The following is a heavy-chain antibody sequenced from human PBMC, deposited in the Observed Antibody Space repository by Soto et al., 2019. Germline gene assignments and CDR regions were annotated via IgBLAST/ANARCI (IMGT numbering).Heavy chain of an antibody. CDR3: ARTHGGSSGWDNWFDP. J-gene: IGHJ5*02. CDR2: IHYSGST. D-gene: IGHD6-25*01. CDR1: GGSISSYY. Sequence: QVQLQESGPGLVKPSETLSLTCTVSGGSISSYYWSWIRQPPGKGLEWIGYIHYSGSTNYNPSLKSRVTISVDTSKNQLSLKLNAVTAADTAVYYCARTHGGSSGWDNWFDPWGQGTLVTVSS. V-gene: IGHV4-59*01.